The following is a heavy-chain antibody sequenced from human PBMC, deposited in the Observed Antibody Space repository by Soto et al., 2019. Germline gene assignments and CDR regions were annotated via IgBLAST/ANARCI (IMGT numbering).Heavy chain of an antibody. CDR1: GFTVNSNY. V-gene: IGHV3-66*01. CDR3: ATLTKYDILTGFYPC. CDR2: FYSDGST. D-gene: IGHD3-9*01. Sequence: EVQLVESGGGLVQPGGSLRLSCAASGFTVNSNYMSWVRQAPGKGLEWVSVFYSDGSTYYADSVKGRFIISRDNSNNTLYFQMNSLRAEDTAVYYCATLTKYDILTGFYPCWGQGTLVTVSS. J-gene: IGHJ4*02.